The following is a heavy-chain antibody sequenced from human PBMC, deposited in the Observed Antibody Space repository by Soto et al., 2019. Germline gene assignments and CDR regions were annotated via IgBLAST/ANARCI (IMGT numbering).Heavy chain of an antibody. CDR1: GFTFSSYD. D-gene: IGHD2-2*01. J-gene: IGHJ6*02. V-gene: IGHV3-13*01. CDR2: IGTISDT. Sequence: GGSLRLSCAASGFTFSSYDMHWVRQATGKGLEWVSAIGTISDTYYSDTVEGRFTISRENARNSLYLQMNSLRAGDTAVYYCAREISAAGGGHYYYGPDVWGQGTTVTVSS. CDR3: AREISAAGGGHYYYGPDV.